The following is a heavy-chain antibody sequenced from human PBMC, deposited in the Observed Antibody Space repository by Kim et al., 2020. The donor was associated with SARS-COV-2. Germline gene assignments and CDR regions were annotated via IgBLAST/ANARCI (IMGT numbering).Heavy chain of an antibody. V-gene: IGHV4-39*01. J-gene: IGHJ3*02. CDR2: IYYSGST. CDR1: GGSISSSSYY. CDR3: ARPSSEGAFDI. Sequence: SETLSLTCTVSGGSISSSSYYWGWIRQPPGKGLEWIGSIYYSGSTYYNPSLKSRVTISVDTSKNQFSLKLSSVTAAETAVYYCARPSSEGAFDIWGQGT.